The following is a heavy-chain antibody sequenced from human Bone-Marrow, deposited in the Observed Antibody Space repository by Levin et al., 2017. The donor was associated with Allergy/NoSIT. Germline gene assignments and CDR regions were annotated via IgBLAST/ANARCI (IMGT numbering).Heavy chain of an antibody. D-gene: IGHD5-24*01. CDR3: ARGPKKLNWFDP. CDR2: MNPNSGNT. V-gene: IGHV1-8*01. Sequence: SVKVSCKASGYTFTSYDINWVRQATGQGLEWMGWMNPNSGNTGYAQKFQGRVTMTRNTSISTAYMELSSLRSEDTAVYYCARGPKKLNWFDPWGQGTLVTVSS. CDR1: GYTFTSYD. J-gene: IGHJ5*02.